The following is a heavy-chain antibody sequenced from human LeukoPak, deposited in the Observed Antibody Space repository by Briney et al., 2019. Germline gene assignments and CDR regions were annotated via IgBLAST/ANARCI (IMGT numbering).Heavy chain of an antibody. D-gene: IGHD2-15*01. J-gene: IGHJ4*02. CDR2: ISGSGGST. CDR3: AKTSVGEGRIIGSGYFDN. Sequence: PGGSLRLSCAASGFTFDSHAMNWVRQAPGKGLEWVSAISGSGGSTYYADSVKGRFTISRDNSKNTLYLQMNSLRAEDTAMYYCAKTSVGEGRIIGSGYFDNWGQGTLVTVSS. CDR1: GFTFDSHA. V-gene: IGHV3-23*01.